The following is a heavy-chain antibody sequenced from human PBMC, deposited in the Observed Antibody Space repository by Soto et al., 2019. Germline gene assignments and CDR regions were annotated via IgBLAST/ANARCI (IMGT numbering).Heavy chain of an antibody. V-gene: IGHV4-31*03. CDR2: IFHSGST. CDR3: ARLDNSGYLSNQKPYFFDY. J-gene: IGHJ4*02. Sequence: QVQLQESGPGLVMPSQTLSLTCTVSGGSISSDDYYWTWIRQSPGRGLEWMGYIFHSGSTYYNPSLKSRITIAVDTSRNQFSLKLSSVTAADTAVYYCARLDNSGYLSNQKPYFFDYWGQGTLVTVSS. D-gene: IGHD3-22*01. CDR1: GGSISSDDYY.